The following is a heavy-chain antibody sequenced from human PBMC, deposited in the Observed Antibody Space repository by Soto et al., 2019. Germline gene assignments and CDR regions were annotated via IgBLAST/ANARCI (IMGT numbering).Heavy chain of an antibody. V-gene: IGHV3-49*03. CDR3: TRVSDFWSGYYGNYFDY. CDR2: IRSKAYGGTT. CDR1: GFTFGDYA. D-gene: IGHD3-3*01. Sequence: GGSLRLSCTASGFTFGDYAMSWFRQAPGKGLEWVGFIRSKAYGGTTEYAASVKGRFTISRDDSKSIAYLQMNSVKTEDTAVYYCTRVSDFWSGYYGNYFDYWGQGTLVTVSS. J-gene: IGHJ4*02.